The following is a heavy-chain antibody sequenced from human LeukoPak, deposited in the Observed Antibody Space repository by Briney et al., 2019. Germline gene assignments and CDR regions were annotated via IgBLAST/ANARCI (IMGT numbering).Heavy chain of an antibody. CDR1: GLTFSSYS. Sequence: GGSLGLSCAASGLTFSSYSMNWVRQAPGKGLEWVSYITSSGDITYYADSVKGRFTISRDNAKNSLYLQMNSLKDEDTAVYYCASDKDYALDYWGQGTLVTVSS. V-gene: IGHV3-48*02. D-gene: IGHD3-16*01. CDR2: ITSSGDIT. J-gene: IGHJ4*02. CDR3: ASDKDYALDY.